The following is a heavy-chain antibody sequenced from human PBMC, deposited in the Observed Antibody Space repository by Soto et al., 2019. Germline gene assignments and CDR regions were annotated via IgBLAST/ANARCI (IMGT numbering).Heavy chain of an antibody. CDR3: ARTLPSGCSDS. CDR1: GISISIYA. V-gene: IGHV3-23*01. CDR2: ISGSGSTT. D-gene: IGHD6-19*01. J-gene: IGHJ4*02. Sequence: GGSLRLSCAASGISISIYAMNWVRQAPGKGLEWVSGISGSGSTTYYTASVKGRFTIPRDNSKNTLYLQMNSLKTEDTAVHFCARTLPSGCSDSWGQGTLVTVSS.